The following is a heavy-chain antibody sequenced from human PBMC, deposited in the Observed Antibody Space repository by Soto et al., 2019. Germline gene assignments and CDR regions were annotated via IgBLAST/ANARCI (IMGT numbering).Heavy chain of an antibody. CDR2: ISSSSSYI. CDR1: GFTFSSYS. V-gene: IGHV3-21*01. CDR3: ARGLKTGVTVTMGLPIHAFDH. J-gene: IGHJ3*01. D-gene: IGHD2-21*02. Sequence: GGSLRLSCAASGFTFSSYSMNWVRQAPGKGLEWVSSISSSSSYIYYADSVKGRFTISRDNAKNSLYLQMNSLRDEDTAVYYCARGLKTGVTVTMGLPIHAFDHWGQGTMVTVSS.